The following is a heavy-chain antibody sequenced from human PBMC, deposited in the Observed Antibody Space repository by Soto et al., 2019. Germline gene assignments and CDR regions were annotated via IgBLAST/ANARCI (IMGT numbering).Heavy chain of an antibody. D-gene: IGHD3-22*01. CDR1: GGSISSSGYY. CDR2: IYYSGST. CDR3: ASYYYDSSGYYYVPGVY. V-gene: IGHV4-39*01. J-gene: IGHJ4*02. Sequence: PSDNLSLTCTVSGGSISSSGYYWGWIRQPPGQGLEWIGSIYYSGSTYYNPSLKSRVTISVDTSKNQFSLKLSSVTAADTAVYYCASYYYDSSGYYYVPGVYWGQG.